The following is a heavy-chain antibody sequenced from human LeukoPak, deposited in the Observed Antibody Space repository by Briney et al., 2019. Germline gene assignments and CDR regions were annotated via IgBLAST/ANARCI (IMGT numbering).Heavy chain of an antibody. J-gene: IGHJ3*02. CDR1: GFSFSVYW. D-gene: IGHD1-1*01. CDR3: ARAGNWNDGAFDI. CDR2: IYSGGST. V-gene: IGHV3-66*01. Sequence: GGSLRLSCAASGFSFSVYWMHWVRQAPGKGLEWVSVIYSGGSTYYADSVKGRFTISRDNSKNTLYLQMKSLSAEDTAVYYCARAGNWNDGAFDIWGQGTMVTVSS.